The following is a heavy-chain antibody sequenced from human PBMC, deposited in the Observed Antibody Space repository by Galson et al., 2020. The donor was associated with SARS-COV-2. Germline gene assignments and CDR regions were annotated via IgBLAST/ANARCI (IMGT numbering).Heavy chain of an antibody. J-gene: IGHJ6*02. D-gene: IGHD4-17*01. V-gene: IGHV4-59*01. Sequence: ETSETLSLTCSVSDGPMSSYYWSWIRQPPGKGLEWIGYISYSGSANYNPSLRSRVTISVDLSKNQFSLKVTSVTAVDTAVYYCARDPAPLYGDNYYYGMDVWGRGTTVTVSS. CDR3: ARDPAPLYGDNYYYGMDV. CDR2: ISYSGSA. CDR1: DGPMSSYY.